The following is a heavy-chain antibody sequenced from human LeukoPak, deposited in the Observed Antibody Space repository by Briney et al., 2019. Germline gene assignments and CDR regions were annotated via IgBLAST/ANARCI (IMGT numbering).Heavy chain of an antibody. D-gene: IGHD4-17*01. CDR1: GFTFSSYW. Sequence: GGSLRLSCAASGFTFSSYWMSWVRQAPGKGLEWVANIKQDGSEKYYVDSVKGRFTISRDNAKNSLYLQMNSLRAEDTAVYYCARVGSSADGDYVGLGYWGQGTLVIVSS. J-gene: IGHJ4*02. V-gene: IGHV3-7*03. CDR3: ARVGSSADGDYVGLGY. CDR2: IKQDGSEK.